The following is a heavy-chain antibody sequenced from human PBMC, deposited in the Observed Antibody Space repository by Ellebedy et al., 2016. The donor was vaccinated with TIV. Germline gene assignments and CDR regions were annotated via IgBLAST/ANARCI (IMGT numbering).Heavy chain of an antibody. CDR3: ARVGRSYGSGSFYLDY. V-gene: IGHV1-2*07. CDR2: ISPNSGDS. D-gene: IGHD3-10*01. Sequence: AASVKVSCKASGYTFSGYYIHWVQQSPGQGLEWMGWISPNSGDSNYAHKFQGRVTMARDTSFTTAYMELNRLRIDDTAVYYCARVGRSYGSGSFYLDYWGQGTLVTVSS. J-gene: IGHJ4*02. CDR1: GYTFSGYY.